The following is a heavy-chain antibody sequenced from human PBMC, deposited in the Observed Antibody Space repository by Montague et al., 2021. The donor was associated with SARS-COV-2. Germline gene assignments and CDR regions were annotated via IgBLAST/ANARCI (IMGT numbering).Heavy chain of an antibody. J-gene: IGHJ4*02. CDR1: GFTFSSYA. CDR2: ISYDGSNK. V-gene: IGHV3-30-3*01. CDR3: ARVYGGSYRGRIDY. D-gene: IGHD1-26*01. Sequence: SLRLSCAASGFTFSSYAMHWVRQAPGKGLEWVAVISYDGSNKYYADSVKGRFTISRDNSKNTLYLQMNSLRAEDTAVYYCARVYGGSYRGRIDYWGREPWSPSPQ.